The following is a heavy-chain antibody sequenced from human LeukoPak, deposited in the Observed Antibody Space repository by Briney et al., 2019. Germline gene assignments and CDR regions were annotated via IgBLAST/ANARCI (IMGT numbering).Heavy chain of an antibody. CDR2: ISSSGSTI. D-gene: IGHD2-15*01. CDR3: ARTDCIGGSCYSGWFDP. V-gene: IGHV3-11*04. Sequence: GGSLRLSCAASGFTFSDYYMSWIRKAPGKGLEWVSYISSSGSTIYYADSVKGRFTISRDNAKNSLDLQMNSLRAEDTAVYYCARTDCIGGSCYSGWFDPWGQGTLVTVSS. CDR1: GFTFSDYY. J-gene: IGHJ5*02.